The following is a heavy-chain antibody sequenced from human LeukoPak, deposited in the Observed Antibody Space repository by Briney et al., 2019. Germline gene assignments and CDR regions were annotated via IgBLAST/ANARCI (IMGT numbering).Heavy chain of an antibody. CDR2: IYYSGST. D-gene: IGHD3-22*01. V-gene: IGHV4-39*07. CDR3: ARVGEFITTYGLDY. CDR1: GGSISSSSYY. J-gene: IGHJ4*02. Sequence: SETLSLTCTVSGGSISSSSYYWGWIRQPPGKGLEWIGSIYYSGSTYYNPSLKSRVTISVDRSKNQFSLKLSSVTAADTAVYYCARVGEFITTYGLDYWGQGTLVTVSS.